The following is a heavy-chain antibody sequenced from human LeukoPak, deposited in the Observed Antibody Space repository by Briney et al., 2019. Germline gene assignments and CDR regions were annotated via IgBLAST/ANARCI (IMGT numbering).Heavy chain of an antibody. J-gene: IGHJ6*02. D-gene: IGHD3-10*01. CDR2: IYYSGST. Sequence: SETLSLTCTVSGGSISSYYWSWIRQPPGKGLEWIGYIYYSGSTNYNPSLKSRVTISVDTSKHQFSLKLSSVTAADTAVYYCARDRLVRGVISYYYYGMDVWGQGTTVTVSS. V-gene: IGHV4-59*01. CDR1: GGSISSYY. CDR3: ARDRLVRGVISYYYYGMDV.